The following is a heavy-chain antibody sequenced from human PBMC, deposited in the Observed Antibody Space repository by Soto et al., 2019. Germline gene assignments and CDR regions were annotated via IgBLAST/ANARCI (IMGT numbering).Heavy chain of an antibody. Sequence: SETLSLACSFSVASITSGDFYWGWIRQPPGKGLEWIGYIHTTGGAYYNPSLKSRLTTSLDTSNNQFSLFLSSVTAADPAVYYCARIGTIIGIVTPNWFKAWGQGTRVTVSS. J-gene: IGHJ5*02. CDR3: ARIGTIIGIVTPNWFKA. CDR2: IHTTGGA. D-gene: IGHD3-3*01. V-gene: IGHV4-30-4*01. CDR1: VASITSGDFY.